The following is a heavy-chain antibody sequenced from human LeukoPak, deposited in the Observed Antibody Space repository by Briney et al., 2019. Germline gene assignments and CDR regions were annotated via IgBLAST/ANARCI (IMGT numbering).Heavy chain of an antibody. J-gene: IGHJ4*02. CDR3: AKGYSYGFAS. CDR1: GLTFSTYG. CDR2: IRYDGSNK. V-gene: IGHV3-30*02. D-gene: IGHD5-18*01. Sequence: GGSLRLSCAASGLTFSTYGMHWVRQAPGQGLEWVTFIRYDGSNKYYADSVKGRFTIARDNSKNTLYLQMNSLRGEDTTVYYCAKGYSYGFASWGQGTLVTVSS.